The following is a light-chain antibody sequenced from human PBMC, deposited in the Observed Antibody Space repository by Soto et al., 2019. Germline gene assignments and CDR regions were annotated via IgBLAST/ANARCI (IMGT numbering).Light chain of an antibody. CDR2: VGTGGIVG. CDR3: GADHGSGSNFVLAVV. Sequence: QPVLTQPPSASASLGASVTLTCTLSSGYSNYKVDWYQQRPGKGPRFVMRVGTGGIVGSKGDGIPDRFSVLGSGLNRYLTIKNIQEEDESDYHCGADHGSGSNFVLAVVFGGGTQLTVL. J-gene: IGLJ2*01. V-gene: IGLV9-49*01. CDR1: SGYSNYK.